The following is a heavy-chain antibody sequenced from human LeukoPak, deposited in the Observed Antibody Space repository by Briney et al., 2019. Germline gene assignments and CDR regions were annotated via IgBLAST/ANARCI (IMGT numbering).Heavy chain of an antibody. D-gene: IGHD3-22*01. V-gene: IGHV1-69*05. Sequence: SVKVSCKASGGTFSSYAISWVRQAPGQGLEWMGGIIPIFGTANYAQKFQGRVTITTDESTSTAYMELSSLRSEDTAVYCCARDSRYYESSGQFDSWGQGTLVTVSS. CDR3: ARDSRYYESSGQFDS. J-gene: IGHJ4*02. CDR1: GGTFSSYA. CDR2: IIPIFGTA.